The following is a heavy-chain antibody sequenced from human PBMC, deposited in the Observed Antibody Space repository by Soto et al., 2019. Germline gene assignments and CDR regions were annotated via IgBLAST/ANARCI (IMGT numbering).Heavy chain of an antibody. CDR3: ATARRKGVYYYYYGMDV. Sequence: LSLTCAVYGGSFSGYYWSWIRQPPGKGLEWIGEINHSGSTNYNPSLKSRVTISVDTSKNQFSLKLSSVTAADTAVYYCATARRKGVYYYYYGMDVWGQGTTVTVPS. CDR1: GGSFSGYY. D-gene: IGHD3-16*01. J-gene: IGHJ6*02. V-gene: IGHV4-34*01. CDR2: INHSGST.